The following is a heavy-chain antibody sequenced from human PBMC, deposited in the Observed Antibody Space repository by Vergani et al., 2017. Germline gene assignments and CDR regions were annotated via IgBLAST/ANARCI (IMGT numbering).Heavy chain of an antibody. V-gene: IGHV4-34*01. J-gene: IGHJ4*02. CDR2: INHSGST. CDR3: ARRTVYSSSWSGIFDY. D-gene: IGHD6-13*01. CDR1: GGSFSGYY. Sequence: QVQLQQWGAGLLKPSETLSLTCAVYGGSFSGYYWSWIRQPPGKGLEWIGEINHSGSTNYNPSLTSRVTISVDTSKNQFSLKLSSVTAADTAVYYCARRTVYSSSWSGIFDYWGQGTLVTVSS.